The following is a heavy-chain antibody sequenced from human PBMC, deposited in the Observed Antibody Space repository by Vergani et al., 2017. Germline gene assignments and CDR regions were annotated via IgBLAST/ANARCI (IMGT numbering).Heavy chain of an antibody. Sequence: QVQLQESGPGLVKPSETLSLTCTVSGGSVSSGSYYWSWIRQPPGKGLEWIGYIYYSGSTNYNPSLKSRVTISVDTSKNQFSLKLSSVTAADTAVYYCAVDVLRYFDDAFDIWGQGTMVTVSS. CDR1: GGSVSSGSYY. CDR2: IYYSGST. D-gene: IGHD3-9*01. V-gene: IGHV4-61*01. J-gene: IGHJ3*02. CDR3: AVDVLRYFDDAFDI.